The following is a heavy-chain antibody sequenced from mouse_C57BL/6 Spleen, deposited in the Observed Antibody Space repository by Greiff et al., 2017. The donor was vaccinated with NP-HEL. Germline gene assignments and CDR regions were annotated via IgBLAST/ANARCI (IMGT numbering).Heavy chain of an antibody. V-gene: IGHV1-69*01. CDR2: IDPSDSYT. J-gene: IGHJ2*01. Sequence: VQLQQPGAELVMPGASVKLSCKASGYTFTSYWMHWVKQRPGQGLEWIGEIDPSDSYTNYNQKFKGKSTLTVDKSSSTAYMQLSSLTSEDSAVYYCARWGFTTVDYWGQGTTLTVSS. D-gene: IGHD1-1*01. CDR1: GYTFTSYW. CDR3: ARWGFTTVDY.